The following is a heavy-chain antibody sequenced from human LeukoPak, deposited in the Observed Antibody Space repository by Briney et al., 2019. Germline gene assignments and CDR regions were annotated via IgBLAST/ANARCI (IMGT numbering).Heavy chain of an antibody. Sequence: TVKVSCKASGGTFSSYVISWVRQAPGQGLEWMGGIIPIFGTANYAQKLQGRVTITADESTSTAYMELSSLRSEDTDVYYCARDRDRSSTLGIGDAFDIWGQGTMVTVS. V-gene: IGHV1-69*13. CDR1: GGTFSSYV. J-gene: IGHJ3*02. CDR3: ARDRDRSSTLGIGDAFDI. D-gene: IGHD2-2*03. CDR2: IIPIFGTA.